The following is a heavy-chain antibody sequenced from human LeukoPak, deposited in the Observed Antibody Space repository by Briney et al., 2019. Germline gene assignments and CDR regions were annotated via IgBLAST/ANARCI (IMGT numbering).Heavy chain of an antibody. CDR2: IYSGGST. Sequence: GGSLRLSCAASGFTVSSNYMSWVRQAPGKGLKWVSVIYSGGSTYYADSVKGRFTISRDNSKNTLYLQMNSLRAEDTAVYYCARELYIVATRNDAFDIWGQGTMVTVSS. CDR1: GFTVSSNY. CDR3: ARELYIVATRNDAFDI. D-gene: IGHD5-12*01. V-gene: IGHV3-53*01. J-gene: IGHJ3*02.